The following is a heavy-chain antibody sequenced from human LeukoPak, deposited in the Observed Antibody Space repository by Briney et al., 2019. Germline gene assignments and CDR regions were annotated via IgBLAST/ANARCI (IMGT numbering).Heavy chain of an antibody. J-gene: IGHJ5*02. V-gene: IGHV1-2*02. CDR3: AKGEVATILNWFDP. Sequence: ASVKVSCKASRYTFTGCYMHWVRQAPGQGLEWMGWINPNSGVTDYAQNFQGRVTMTRDTSISTAYVELSRLRAEDTALYYCAKGEVATILNWFDPWGQGTLVTVSS. D-gene: IGHD5-12*01. CDR2: INPNSGVT. CDR1: RYTFTGCY.